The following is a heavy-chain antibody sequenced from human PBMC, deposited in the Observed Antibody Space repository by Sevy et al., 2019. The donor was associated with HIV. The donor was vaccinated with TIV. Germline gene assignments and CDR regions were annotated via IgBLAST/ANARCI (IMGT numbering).Heavy chain of an antibody. D-gene: IGHD1-26*01. J-gene: IGHJ1*01. Sequence: ASVKVSCKASGYTFNNYGLSWVRQAPGQGLEWMGWISRYNTNYAQNLQGRVTMTTDTSTGTAYMELRSLRSDDTAVYYCARAPTGSQGPGQYFQHWGQGTLVTVSS. V-gene: IGHV1-18*01. CDR2: ISRYNT. CDR1: GYTFNNYG. CDR3: ARAPTGSQGPGQYFQH.